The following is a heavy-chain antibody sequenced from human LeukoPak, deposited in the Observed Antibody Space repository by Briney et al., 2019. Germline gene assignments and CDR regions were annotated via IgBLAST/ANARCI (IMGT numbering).Heavy chain of an antibody. Sequence: GASVKVSCKVSGYIVTELPLHWVRQAPGKGLEWMGGFDPDEVETTYAQKFQGRVTITADESTSTAYMELSSLRSEDTAVYYCARDQNYYDSSGYYSPLNYWGQGTLVTVSS. V-gene: IGHV1-24*01. D-gene: IGHD3-22*01. J-gene: IGHJ4*02. CDR1: GYIVTELP. CDR2: FDPDEVET. CDR3: ARDQNYYDSSGYYSPLNY.